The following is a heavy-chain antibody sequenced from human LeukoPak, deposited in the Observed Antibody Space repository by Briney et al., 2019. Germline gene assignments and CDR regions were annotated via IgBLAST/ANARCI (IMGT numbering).Heavy chain of an antibody. V-gene: IGHV3-23*01. Sequence: GGSLRLSCAASGITFIKYSMTWVRQAPGKGLEWVSAITGSGAFTDYADSVKGRFTISRDNSKDTLYLQMNSLRAEDTAVYYCARDHSSEYQFDYWGQGTLVTVSS. CDR2: ITGSGAFT. D-gene: IGHD2-2*01. J-gene: IGHJ4*02. CDR1: GITFIKYS. CDR3: ARDHSSEYQFDY.